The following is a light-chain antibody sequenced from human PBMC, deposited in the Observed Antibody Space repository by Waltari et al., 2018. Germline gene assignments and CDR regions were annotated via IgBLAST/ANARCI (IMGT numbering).Light chain of an antibody. CDR3: VLYMGRGIWV. CDR2: STN. Sequence: QTVVTQEPSFSVSPGGTVTLTCGLSSGSVSTSYYPSWYQQTPGQPPRTLIYSTNARSSGFPDRFSGSILGNKAALTITGAQADDESDYYCVLYMGRGIWVFGGGTKLTVL. V-gene: IGLV8-61*01. J-gene: IGLJ3*02. CDR1: SGSVSTSYY.